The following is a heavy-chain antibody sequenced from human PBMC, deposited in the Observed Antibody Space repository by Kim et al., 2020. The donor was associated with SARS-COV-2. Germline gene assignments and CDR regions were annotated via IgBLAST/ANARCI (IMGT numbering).Heavy chain of an antibody. CDR3: AKEGEGATYYYDSSGYYPDY. Sequence: GGSLRLSCAASGFPFSSYGMHWVRQAPGKGLEWVAVISYDGSNKYYADSVKGRFTISRDNSKNTLYLQMNSLRAEDTAVYYCAKEGEGATYYYDSSGYYPDYWGQRTLVTVSS. J-gene: IGHJ4*02. V-gene: IGHV3-30*18. CDR1: GFPFSSYG. CDR2: ISYDGSNK. D-gene: IGHD3-22*01.